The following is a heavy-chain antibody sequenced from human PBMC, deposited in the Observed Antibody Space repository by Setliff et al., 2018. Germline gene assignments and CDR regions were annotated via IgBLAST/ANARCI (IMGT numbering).Heavy chain of an antibody. CDR3: ARDRHTVVVPPKSATFGD. V-gene: IGHV1-18*01. J-gene: IGHJ4*02. CDR1: GYTFTSYG. CDR2: ISAYNGDT. Sequence: ASVKVSCKASGYTFTSYGISWVRQAPGQGLEWMGWISAYNGDTNYAQKFQGRVTMTTDTSTSTAYMELRSLRSDDTAMYYCARDRHTVVVPPKSATFGDWGQGTLVTVSS. D-gene: IGHD2-2*01.